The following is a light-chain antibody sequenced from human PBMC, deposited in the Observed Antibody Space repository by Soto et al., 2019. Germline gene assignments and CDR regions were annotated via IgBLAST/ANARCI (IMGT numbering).Light chain of an antibody. CDR2: DVS. CDR1: SSDVGGYNY. V-gene: IGLV2-14*03. CDR3: SLYTGSSTVV. J-gene: IGLJ2*01. Sequence: QSALTQPASVSGSPGQSITISCTGTSSDVGGYNYVSWYQHHPGKAPKLMIYDVSNRPSGVSNRFSGSKSGNTASLIISGLKAEDEADYYRSLYTGSSTVVFGGGTKLAVL.